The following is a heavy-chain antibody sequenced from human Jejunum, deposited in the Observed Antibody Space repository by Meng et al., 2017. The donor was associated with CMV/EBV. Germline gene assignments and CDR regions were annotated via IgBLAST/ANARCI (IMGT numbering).Heavy chain of an antibody. V-gene: IGHV1-18*01. Sequence: QSGGEVQKPGVRVKVSCKASDYTFTNYGITWVRQAPRQGLEWMGWINAYNGDTNYAQTIQGRVTMTTDTSTSTAYMELRSLRSDDTAVYYCARVEVGITSGDYWGQGTLVTASS. D-gene: IGHD1-26*01. CDR3: ARVEVGITSGDY. CDR1: DYTFTNYG. CDR2: INAYNGDT. J-gene: IGHJ4*02.